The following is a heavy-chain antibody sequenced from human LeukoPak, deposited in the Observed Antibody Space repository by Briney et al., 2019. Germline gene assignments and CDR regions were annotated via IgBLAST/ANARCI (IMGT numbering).Heavy chain of an antibody. V-gene: IGHV1-69*04. D-gene: IGHD3-16*02. CDR2: IIPILGIA. CDR3: ARPAYDYVWGSYRPWDY. Sequence: SVKVSCKASGGTFSSYAISWVRQAPGQGLEWMGRIIPILGIANYAQKFQGRVTITADKSTSTAYMELSSLRSEDTAVYHCARPAYDYVWGSYRPWDYWGQGTLVTVSS. J-gene: IGHJ4*02. CDR1: GGTFSSYA.